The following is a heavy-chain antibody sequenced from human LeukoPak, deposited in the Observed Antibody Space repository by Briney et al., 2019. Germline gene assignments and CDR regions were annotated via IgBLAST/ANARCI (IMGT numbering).Heavy chain of an antibody. D-gene: IGHD6-6*01. CDR2: ISSSSSYI. J-gene: IGHJ4*02. CDR1: GFTFSSYS. Sequence: GGSLRLSCAASGFTFSSYSMNWLRQAPGKGLEWVSSISSSSSYIYYADSVKGRFTISRDNAKNSLYLQMNSLRAEGTAVYYCATLRGGSSSGFDYLRRGTLVTVSS. CDR3: ATLRGGSSSGFDY. V-gene: IGHV3-21*01.